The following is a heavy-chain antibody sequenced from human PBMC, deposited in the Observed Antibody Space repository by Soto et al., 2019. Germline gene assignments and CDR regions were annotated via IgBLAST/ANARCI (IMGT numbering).Heavy chain of an antibody. CDR1: GYTFISYA. D-gene: IGHD2-15*01. CDR2: INAGNGNT. Sequence: ASVKVSCKASGYTFISYAIHWVRQAPGQRLEWMGWINAGNGNTKYSQKFQGRVTITRDTSASTAYMELTSLRSEDTAVYYCARELQRRYYFDYWGQGTLVTVSS. J-gene: IGHJ4*02. V-gene: IGHV1-3*01. CDR3: ARELQRRYYFDY.